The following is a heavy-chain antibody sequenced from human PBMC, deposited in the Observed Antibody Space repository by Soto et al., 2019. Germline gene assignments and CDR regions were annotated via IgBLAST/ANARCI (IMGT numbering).Heavy chain of an antibody. V-gene: IGHV3-30*18. CDR3: AKRSASSDY. D-gene: IGHD3-10*01. CDR2: ISYDGSNK. J-gene: IGHJ4*02. Sequence: LRLSCAASGFTFSSYGMHWVRQAPGKGLEWVAVISYDGSNKYYADSVKGRFTISRDNSKNTLYLQMNSLRAEDTAVYYCAKRSASSDYWGQGTLVTVSS. CDR1: GFTFSSYG.